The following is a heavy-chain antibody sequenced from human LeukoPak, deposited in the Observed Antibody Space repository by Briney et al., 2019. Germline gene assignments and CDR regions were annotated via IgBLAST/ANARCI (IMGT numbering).Heavy chain of an antibody. D-gene: IGHD2/OR15-2a*01. CDR2: ISYDGSTK. V-gene: IGHV3-30-3*01. CDR3: ASGGFLRN. Sequence: GGSLRLSCAASGFTFSSYAMHWVRQAPGKGLEWVAVISYDGSTKYSADSVKGRFTISRDHSKNTLYLQMNSLRAEDTAVYYCASGGFLRNWGQGTLVTVSS. J-gene: IGHJ4*02. CDR1: GFTFSSYA.